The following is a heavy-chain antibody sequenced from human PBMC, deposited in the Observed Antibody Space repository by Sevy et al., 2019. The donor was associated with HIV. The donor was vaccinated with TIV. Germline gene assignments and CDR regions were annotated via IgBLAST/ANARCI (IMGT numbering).Heavy chain of an antibody. CDR3: ARPRANYVDHYFFYAMDV. Sequence: GGSLRLSCAASGFTVNRNYMSWVRQAPGKGLEWVALISYDGSDKYYADSVKGRFTISRDNFKNTLYLQMNSLTTEDTAVYYCARPRANYVDHYFFYAMDVWGQGTTVTVSS. D-gene: IGHD4-17*01. V-gene: IGHV3-30-3*01. CDR1: GFTVNRNY. CDR2: ISYDGSDK. J-gene: IGHJ6*02.